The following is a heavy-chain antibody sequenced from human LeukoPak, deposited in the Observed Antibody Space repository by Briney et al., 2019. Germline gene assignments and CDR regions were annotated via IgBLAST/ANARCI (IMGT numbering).Heavy chain of an antibody. CDR2: INHSGSTS. V-gene: IGHV4-34*01. J-gene: IGHJ4*02. CDR3: ARKSGYARDY. CDR1: GESFSGCF. Sequence: PSETLSLTRAVYGESFSGCFWNWIRQPPGKGLEWIGEINHSGSTSNHNPSLKSRVTMSVDTSKNQFSLKLSSVTVADTAVYYCARKSGYARDYWGQGNLVTVSS. D-gene: IGHD5-12*01.